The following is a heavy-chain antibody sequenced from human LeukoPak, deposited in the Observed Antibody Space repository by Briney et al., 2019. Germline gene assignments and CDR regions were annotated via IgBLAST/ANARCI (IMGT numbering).Heavy chain of an antibody. CDR1: GFTFSNAW. CDR3: TTSAKTTRGYDFWSGYRPFDY. V-gene: IGHV3-15*01. D-gene: IGHD3-3*01. Sequence: PGGSLRLSCAASGFTFSNAWMSWVRQAPGKGLEWVGRIKSKTDGGTTDYAAPVKGRFTISRDDSKNTLYLQMNSLKTEDTAVYYCTTSAKTTRGYDFWSGYRPFDYWGQGTLVTVSS. CDR2: IKSKTDGGTT. J-gene: IGHJ4*02.